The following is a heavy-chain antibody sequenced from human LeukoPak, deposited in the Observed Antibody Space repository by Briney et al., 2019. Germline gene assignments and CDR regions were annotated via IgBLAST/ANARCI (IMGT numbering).Heavy chain of an antibody. D-gene: IGHD3-3*01. CDR3: ARHAYDFWSGYYIDY. V-gene: IGHV4-59*08. CDR2: IYYRGST. Sequence: SETLSLTCTVSGGSISIYYWSWIRQPPGKGLEWIGYIYYRGSTNYNPSLKSRITISVDTSKNQFSLKLSSVTAADTAVYYCARHAYDFWSGYYIDYWGQGTLVTVSS. CDR1: GGSISIYY. J-gene: IGHJ4*02.